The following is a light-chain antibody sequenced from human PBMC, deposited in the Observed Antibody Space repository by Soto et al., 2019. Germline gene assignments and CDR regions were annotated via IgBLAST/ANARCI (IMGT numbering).Light chain of an antibody. Sequence: QSVLTQSPSASASLGASVKLTCTLSSGHSNYAIAWHQQQPENGPRHLMKLNNDGSHSKGDGIPDRFSGSSSGAERYLTISCLLSEDESEYYCQTWDTGSSVVFGGGTKLTVL. J-gene: IGLJ2*01. CDR3: QTWDTGSSVV. CDR2: LNNDGSH. V-gene: IGLV4-69*01. CDR1: SGHSNYA.